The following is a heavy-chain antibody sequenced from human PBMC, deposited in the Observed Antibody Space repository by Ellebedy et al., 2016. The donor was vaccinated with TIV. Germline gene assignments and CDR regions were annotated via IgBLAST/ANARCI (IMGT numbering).Heavy chain of an antibody. Sequence: PGGSLRLSCTVSGGSISNSDYYWNWVRQAPGKAPAWVSSISSDSSDLSYADSGKGRFTISRDNAKNLLYLQMNTLGVEDTAVYYCAAGSREYWFDPWGQGTLVTVSS. D-gene: IGHD3-10*01. CDR2: ISSDSSDL. CDR3: AAGSREYWFDP. J-gene: IGHJ5*02. V-gene: IGHV3-21*01. CDR1: GGSISNSDYY.